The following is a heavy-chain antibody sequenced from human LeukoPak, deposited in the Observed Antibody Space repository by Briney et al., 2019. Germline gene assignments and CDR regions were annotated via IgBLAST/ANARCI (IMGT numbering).Heavy chain of an antibody. Sequence: GESLQISCKGSGYSLSSYWITWVRQLPGKGLEWMGRIDPSDSYTKDSPSFEGHVTISADKSISTAYLQWSSLKASDTAMYYCAKGLTFGGVDAFDIWGQGTMVTVSS. CDR3: AKGLTFGGVDAFDI. V-gene: IGHV5-10-1*01. CDR1: GYSLSSYW. CDR2: IDPSDSYT. D-gene: IGHD3-16*01. J-gene: IGHJ3*02.